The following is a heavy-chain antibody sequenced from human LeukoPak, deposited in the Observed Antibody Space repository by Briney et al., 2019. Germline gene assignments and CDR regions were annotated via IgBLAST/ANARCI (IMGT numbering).Heavy chain of an antibody. V-gene: IGHV3-23*01. Sequence: GGSLRLSCAASGFTFSSYAMSWVRQAPGKGLEWVSAISGSGGSTYYADSVKGRFTTSRDNSKNTLYLQMNSLRAEDTAVYYCAKVGRPTTGVYYYYYMDVWGKGTTVTVSS. J-gene: IGHJ6*03. CDR1: GFTFSSYA. CDR2: ISGSGGST. D-gene: IGHD5-12*01. CDR3: AKVGRPTTGVYYYYYMDV.